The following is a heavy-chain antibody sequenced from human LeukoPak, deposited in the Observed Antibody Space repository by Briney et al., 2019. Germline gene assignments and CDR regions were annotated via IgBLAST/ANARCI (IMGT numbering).Heavy chain of an antibody. Sequence: GASVKVSCKASGGTFSSYAISWVRQAPGQGLEWMGRIIPILGIANYAQKFQGRVTITADKSMSTAYMELSSLRSEDTAVYYCARMNWGLRESRDYWGQGTLVTVSS. CDR3: ARMNWGLRESRDY. V-gene: IGHV1-69*04. D-gene: IGHD7-27*01. CDR2: IIPILGIA. J-gene: IGHJ4*02. CDR1: GGTFSSYA.